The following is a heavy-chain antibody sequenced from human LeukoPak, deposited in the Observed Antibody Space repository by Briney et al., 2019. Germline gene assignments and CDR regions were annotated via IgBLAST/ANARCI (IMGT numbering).Heavy chain of an antibody. CDR1: GFTFSSYS. CDR2: ISRSSSYI. V-gene: IGHV3-21*01. J-gene: IGHJ4*02. Sequence: GGSLRLSCAASGFTFSSYSMNWVRQAPGKGLEWVSSISRSSSYIYYGDSVKGRFTISRDNAKNSLYLQMNSLRAEDTAVYYCARVVWGWDTAMPTPFDYWGQGTLVTVSS. D-gene: IGHD5-18*01. CDR3: ARVVWGWDTAMPTPFDY.